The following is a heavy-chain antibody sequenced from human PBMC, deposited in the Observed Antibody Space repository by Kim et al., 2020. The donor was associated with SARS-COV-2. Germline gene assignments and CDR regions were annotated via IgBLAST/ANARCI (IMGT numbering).Heavy chain of an antibody. J-gene: IGHJ3*02. D-gene: IGHD2-2*02. CDR2: IYYSGST. Sequence: SETLSLTCTVSGGSVSSGSYYWSWIRQPPGKGLEWIGYIYYSGSTNYNPSLKSRVTISVDTSKNQFSLKLSSVTAADTAVYYCARGDIVVVPAAIRGMPQEGLGAFDIWGQGTMVTVSS. CDR1: GGSVSSGSYY. V-gene: IGHV4-61*01. CDR3: ARGDIVVVPAAIRGMPQEGLGAFDI.